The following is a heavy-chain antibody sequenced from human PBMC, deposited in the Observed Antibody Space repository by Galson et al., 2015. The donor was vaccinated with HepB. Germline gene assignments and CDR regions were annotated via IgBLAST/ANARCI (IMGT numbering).Heavy chain of an antibody. V-gene: IGHV3-23*01. Sequence: SLRLSCAASGFTFSSYAMSWVRQAPGKGLEWVSAISGSASSTYYGDSVKGRFTISRDNSKNRLYLQMNSLRAGDTAVYYCARVGWELRPLDNWGQGTLVTVSS. CDR3: ARVGWELRPLDN. CDR2: ISGSASST. CDR1: GFTFSSYA. D-gene: IGHD1-26*01. J-gene: IGHJ4*02.